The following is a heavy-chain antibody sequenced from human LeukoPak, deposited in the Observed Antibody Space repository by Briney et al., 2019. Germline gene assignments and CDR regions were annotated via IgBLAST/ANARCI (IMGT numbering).Heavy chain of an antibody. CDR2: IREDGSDD. CDR3: ARDLDHFESVGYYGY. V-gene: IGHV3-7*03. CDR1: GFTFRHYY. D-gene: IGHD3-22*01. J-gene: IGHJ4*02. Sequence: PGGSLRLSCAASGFTFRHYYMNWVRLAPGKGLAWVANIREDGSDDTYEASVKGRFTISRDNARNSLFLQMNSLRAEDTAVYYCARDLDHFESVGYYGYWGQGTLVTVSS.